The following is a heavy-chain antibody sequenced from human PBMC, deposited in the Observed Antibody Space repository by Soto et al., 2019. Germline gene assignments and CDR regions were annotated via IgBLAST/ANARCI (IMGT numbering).Heavy chain of an antibody. Sequence: PGGSLRLSCTDSGFSFNTYVMDWVRQAPGKGLEWVARILYDGSKEYYADPVKGRFTISRDNSKNTLYLQMDRLRVEDTAVYFCAKGLALMADQWGQGTPVTVSS. CDR2: ILYDGSKE. J-gene: IGHJ4*02. V-gene: IGHV3-30*18. D-gene: IGHD2-21*01. CDR1: GFSFNTYV. CDR3: AKGLALMADQ.